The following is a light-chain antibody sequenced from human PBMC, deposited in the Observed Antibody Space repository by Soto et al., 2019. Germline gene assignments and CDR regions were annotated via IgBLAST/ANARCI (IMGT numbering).Light chain of an antibody. CDR1: QNVLSSSNSKSY. CDR3: HQYSATPFT. CDR2: WAS. J-gene: IGKJ3*01. Sequence: IVMTQSPDSLAVSLGERATFNCKSRQNVLSSSNSKSYLAWYQQKPRQPPKLLIYWASTRESGVPDRCSGSGSGTDFTLPISSLQDEDVAVYYYHQYSATPFTFGPGNKVEIK. V-gene: IGKV4-1*01.